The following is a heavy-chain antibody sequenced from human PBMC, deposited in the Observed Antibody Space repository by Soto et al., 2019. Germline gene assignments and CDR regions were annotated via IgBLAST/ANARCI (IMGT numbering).Heavy chain of an antibody. Sequence: DVQLVESGGGLVQPGGSLRLSCAASGFTFSRYWMTWVRQAPGKGLEWVANIKHDESEKYYVESVKGRFTISRDNAKGSLYLQMNSLRVEDTAVYYCVKAWAVAGSGELLDYWGQGALVTVSS. D-gene: IGHD6-19*01. CDR1: GFTFSRYW. CDR2: IKHDESEK. CDR3: VKAWAVAGSGELLDY. V-gene: IGHV3-7*01. J-gene: IGHJ4*02.